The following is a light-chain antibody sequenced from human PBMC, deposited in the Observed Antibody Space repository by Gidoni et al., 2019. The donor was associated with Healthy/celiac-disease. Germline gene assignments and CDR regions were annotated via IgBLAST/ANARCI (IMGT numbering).Light chain of an antibody. V-gene: IGKV1-39*01. CDR1: QSISSY. CDR3: QQSYSTPWT. J-gene: IGKJ1*01. Sequence: DIQMTQSPSSLSASVGDRVTITCRASQSISSYLHWYQQKTGKAPKLLIYAASSLQSGVPSRFSGSGSGTDFTLTIRSLQPEDFATYYCQQSYSTPWTFGQGTKVEIK. CDR2: AAS.